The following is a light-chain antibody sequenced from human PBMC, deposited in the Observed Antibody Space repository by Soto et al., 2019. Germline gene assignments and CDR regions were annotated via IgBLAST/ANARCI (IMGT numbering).Light chain of an antibody. Sequence: QAVVTQEPSLTVSPGGTVSLTCGSSTGAVTSTHFPYWFQQKPGQAPRTLIYDTSNRHSWTPARFSGSLLGGKAALTLSGAQPEDEVDYYCLISSSGARVFGGGTKLTVL. CDR3: LISSSGARV. J-gene: IGLJ3*02. CDR1: TGAVTSTHF. CDR2: DTS. V-gene: IGLV7-46*01.